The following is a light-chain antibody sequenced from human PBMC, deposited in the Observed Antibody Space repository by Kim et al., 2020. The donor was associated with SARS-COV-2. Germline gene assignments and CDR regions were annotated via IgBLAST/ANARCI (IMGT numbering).Light chain of an antibody. V-gene: IGKV3-20*01. Sequence: GERDTPSCRASQSVASTFITWYRPNRSQATRLRIQDAVNTATGIPDRFSGRASGTDFTLTIRRLEPEDFTVYYCQLYIRLPPTWTFGQGTKVDIK. CDR2: DAV. CDR3: QLYIRLPPTWT. CDR1: QSVASTF. J-gene: IGKJ1*01.